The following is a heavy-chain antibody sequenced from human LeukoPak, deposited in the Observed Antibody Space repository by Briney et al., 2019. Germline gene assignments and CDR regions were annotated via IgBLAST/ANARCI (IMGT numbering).Heavy chain of an antibody. D-gene: IGHD1-14*01. CDR2: VIPIFGTA. V-gene: IGHV1-69*13. Sequence: SVKVSCKASGYTFTSYGISWVRQAPGQGLEWMGGVIPIFGTANYAQKFQGRVTITADESTSTAYMELSSLRSEDTAVYYCARVLPPRMEYFDYWGQGTLVTVSS. CDR1: GYTFTSYG. CDR3: ARVLPPRMEYFDY. J-gene: IGHJ4*02.